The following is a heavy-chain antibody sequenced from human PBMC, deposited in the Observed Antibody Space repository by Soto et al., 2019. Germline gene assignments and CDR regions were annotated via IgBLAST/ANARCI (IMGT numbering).Heavy chain of an antibody. Sequence: SVKVSCKASGGTFSSYAISWVRQAPGQGLEWMGGIIPIFGTANYAQKFQGRVTITADESTSTAYMELSSLRSEDTAVYYCAGTRAWYSSSWIGYYYGMDVWGQGTTVTVSS. CDR3: AGTRAWYSSSWIGYYYGMDV. CDR1: GGTFSSYA. J-gene: IGHJ6*02. D-gene: IGHD6-13*01. CDR2: IIPIFGTA. V-gene: IGHV1-69*13.